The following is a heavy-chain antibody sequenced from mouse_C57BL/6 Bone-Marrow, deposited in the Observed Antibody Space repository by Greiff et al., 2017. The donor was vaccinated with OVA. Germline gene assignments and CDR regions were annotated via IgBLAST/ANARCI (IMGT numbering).Heavy chain of an antibody. CDR3: ARSELTGADY. D-gene: IGHD4-1*01. Sequence: VQLQQSGPELVKPGASVKISCKASGYTFTDYYMNWVKQSHGKSLEWIGDINPNNGGTSYNQKFKGKATLTVDKSSSTAYMELRSLTSEDSAVYYCARSELTGADYWGQGTTLTVSS. V-gene: IGHV1-26*01. J-gene: IGHJ2*01. CDR2: INPNNGGT. CDR1: GYTFTDYY.